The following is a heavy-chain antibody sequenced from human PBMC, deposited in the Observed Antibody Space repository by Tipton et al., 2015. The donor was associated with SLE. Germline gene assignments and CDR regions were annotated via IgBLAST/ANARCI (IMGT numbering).Heavy chain of an antibody. CDR2: INHSGST. V-gene: IGHV4-34*01. CDR3: ARGDGTTMLTGHDYFDY. Sequence: TLSLTCAVYGGSFSGYYWSWIRQPPGKGLEWIGEINHSGSTNYNPSLKSRVTISVDTSKNQFSLKLSSVTAADTAVYYCARGDGTTMLTGHDYFDYWGQGTLVTVSS. J-gene: IGHJ4*02. CDR1: GGSFSGYY. D-gene: IGHD1/OR15-1a*01.